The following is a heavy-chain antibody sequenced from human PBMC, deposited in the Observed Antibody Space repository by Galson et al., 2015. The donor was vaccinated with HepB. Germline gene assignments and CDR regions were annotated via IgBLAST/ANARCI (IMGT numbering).Heavy chain of an antibody. Sequence: QSGAEVKKPGEPLKISCKASGHNFPNYWIAWVRQKPGKGLEWMGIPHPADSRGIYSLSVPGRVTLSADKSIGPAYLQWTRLKASDTAIYYCARRGGSSITALGGIWFDSWGQGTPVIVSS. CDR2: PHPADSRG. CDR1: GHNFPNYW. J-gene: IGHJ5*01. CDR3: ARRGGSSITALGGIWFDS. D-gene: IGHD5-24*01. V-gene: IGHV5-51*01.